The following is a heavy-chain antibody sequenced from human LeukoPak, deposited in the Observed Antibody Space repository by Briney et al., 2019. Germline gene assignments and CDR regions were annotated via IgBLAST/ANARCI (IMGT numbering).Heavy chain of an antibody. V-gene: IGHV3-30*02. J-gene: IGHJ2*01. D-gene: IGHD2-21*02. CDR2: IRYDGTNK. CDR1: GFTFSNYG. Sequence: GGSLRLSCEASGFTFSNYGMHWVRQAPGKGLEWVTFIRYDGTNKYYADSVKGRFTISRDTSKNTLYLQLNSLRAEDTAVYYCAKDHGDCSYSNWYFDLWGRGTLVTVSS. CDR3: AKDHGDCSYSNWYFDL.